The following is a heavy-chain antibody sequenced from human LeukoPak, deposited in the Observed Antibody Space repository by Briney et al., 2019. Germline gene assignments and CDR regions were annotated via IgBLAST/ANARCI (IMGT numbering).Heavy chain of an antibody. CDR1: GYTFTSYD. CDR3: ARGWPSSYQLLFGQEERNWFDP. J-gene: IGHJ5*02. V-gene: IGHV1-8*01. CDR2: MNPNSGNT. Sequence: ASVKVSCKASGYTFTSYDINWVRLATGQGLEWMGWMNPNSGNTGYAQKFQGRVTMTRNTSISTAYMELSSLRSEDTAVYYCARGWPSSYQLLFGQEERNWFDPWGQGTLVTVSS. D-gene: IGHD2-2*01.